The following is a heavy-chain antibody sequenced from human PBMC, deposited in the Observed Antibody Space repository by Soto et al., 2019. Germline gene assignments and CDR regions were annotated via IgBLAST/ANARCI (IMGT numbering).Heavy chain of an antibody. J-gene: IGHJ6*02. Sequence: SETLSLTCTVSGASINSGDYHWTWIRQFPGKGLEWIGGIYYSASTYYNPALGSRLTISLDTSKNQFSLKLTSVTAADTAVYYCARDSRTPSGGMDVWGQGTTVTVSS. CDR2: IYYSAST. CDR1: GASINSGDYH. CDR3: ARDSRTPSGGMDV. V-gene: IGHV4-30-4*01.